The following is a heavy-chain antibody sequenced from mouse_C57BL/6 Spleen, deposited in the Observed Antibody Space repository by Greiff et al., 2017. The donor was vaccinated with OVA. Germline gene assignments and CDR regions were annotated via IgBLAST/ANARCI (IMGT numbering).Heavy chain of an antibody. J-gene: IGHJ2*01. CDR2: IYPRSGNT. Sequence: VQRVESGAELARPGASVKLSCKASGYTFTSYGISWVKQRTGQGLEWIGEIYPRSGNTYYNEKFKGKATLTADKSSSTAYMELRSLTSEDSAVYFCARSEGLLDYWGQGTTLTVSS. CDR1: GYTFTSYG. CDR3: ARSEGLLDY. D-gene: IGHD2-4*01. V-gene: IGHV1-81*01.